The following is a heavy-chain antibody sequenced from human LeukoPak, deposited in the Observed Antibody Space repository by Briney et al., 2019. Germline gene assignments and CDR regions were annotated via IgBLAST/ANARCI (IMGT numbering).Heavy chain of an antibody. Sequence: ASVKVSCKTSGYTFTGYYMHWVRQAPGQGLEWMGWINPNSGGTNYAQKFRGRVTMTRDTSLTTAYLELSRLRSDDTAVYYCARDFPGIQLWSNFDYWGQGTLVTVSS. CDR1: GYTFTGYY. D-gene: IGHD5-18*01. CDR2: INPNSGGT. CDR3: ARDFPGIQLWSNFDY. J-gene: IGHJ4*02. V-gene: IGHV1-2*02.